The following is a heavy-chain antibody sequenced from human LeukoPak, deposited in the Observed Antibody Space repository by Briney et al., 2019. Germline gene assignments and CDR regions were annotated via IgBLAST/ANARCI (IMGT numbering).Heavy chain of an antibody. CDR1: GFTFNIYA. V-gene: IGHV3-21*01. J-gene: IGHJ4*02. D-gene: IGHD1-26*01. CDR3: TSELGIVGGRRNDC. Sequence: GGSLRLSCAASGFTFNIYAMNWVRQAQGKGLEWGAYISSSSEIIAYADSVRGRFTISRDNAKNSLSLQMNSLRADDTGLYYCTSELGIVGGRRNDCWGQGTLVTVSS. CDR2: ISSSSEII.